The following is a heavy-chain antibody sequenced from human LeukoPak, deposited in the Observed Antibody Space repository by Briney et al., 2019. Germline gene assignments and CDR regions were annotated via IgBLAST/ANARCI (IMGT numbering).Heavy chain of an antibody. CDR2: INGYNDKT. CDR1: GYHFSTYG. J-gene: IGHJ4*02. V-gene: IGHV1-18*01. CDR3: ARDRGKWFADFFDF. D-gene: IGHD3-10*01. Sequence: PEASVKVSCKASGYHFSTYGISRVRQAPGQELEWMGRINGYNDKTKYEEKVQGRVTMTIDTSTSTAYMELRSLTSDDTAVYYCARDRGKWFADFFDFWGQGTLVTVSS.